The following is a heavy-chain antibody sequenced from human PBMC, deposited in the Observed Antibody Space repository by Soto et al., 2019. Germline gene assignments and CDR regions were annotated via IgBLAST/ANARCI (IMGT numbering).Heavy chain of an antibody. V-gene: IGHV4-34*01. CDR2: INHSGST. J-gene: IGHJ6*03. CDR1: GGSFSGYY. D-gene: IGHD3-10*01. CDR3: ARVPYGSGSYYNRPGYYYYYYMDV. Sequence: SETLSLTCAVYGGSFSGYYWSWIRQPPGKGLEWIGEINHSGSTNYNPSLKSRVTISVDTSKNQFSLKLSSVTAADTAVYYCARVPYGSGSYYNRPGYYYYYYMDVWGKGTTVTVSS.